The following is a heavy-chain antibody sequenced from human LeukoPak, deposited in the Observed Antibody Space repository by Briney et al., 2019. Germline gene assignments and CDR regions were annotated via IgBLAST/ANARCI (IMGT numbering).Heavy chain of an antibody. J-gene: IGHJ5*02. CDR3: ARNTGYCSSTSCYDWFDP. CDR1: GYTFTSYG. V-gene: IGHV1-18*01. CDR2: ISAYNGNT. Sequence: ASVKVSCKASGYTFTSYGINWVRQAPGQALEWMGWISAYNGNTNYAQKLQGRVTMTTDTSTSTAYMELRSLRSDDTAVYYCARNTGYCSSTSCYDWFDPWGQGTLDTVSS. D-gene: IGHD2-2*01.